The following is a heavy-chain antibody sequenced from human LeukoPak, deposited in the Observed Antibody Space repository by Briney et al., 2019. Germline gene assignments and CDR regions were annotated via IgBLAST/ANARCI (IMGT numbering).Heavy chain of an antibody. D-gene: IGHD3-10*01. V-gene: IGHV3-23*01. CDR2: ISGSGGST. CDR1: GFTFSSYA. J-gene: IGHJ4*02. Sequence: PGGSLRLSCAASGFTFSSYAMSWVRQAPGKGLEWVSAISGSGGSTYYADSVKGRFTISRDNSKNTLYLQMNSLRAEDTAVYYCAKGDSLPPYGLITMVRGVSLDYWGQGTLVTVSS. CDR3: AKGDSLPPYGLITMVRGVSLDY.